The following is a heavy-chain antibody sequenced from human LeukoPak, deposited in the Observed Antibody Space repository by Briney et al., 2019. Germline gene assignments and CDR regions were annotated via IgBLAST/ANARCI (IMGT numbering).Heavy chain of an antibody. CDR1: GFTFSDYY. CDR2: ISSSGSTI. Sequence: GGSLRLSCAASGFTFSDYYMSWIRQAPGKGLEWVSYISSSGSTIYYADSVKGRFTISRDNAKNSLYLQMNSLRAEDTAVYFCARLRSTQLRYFDVDHWGQGTLVTVSS. V-gene: IGHV3-11*04. J-gene: IGHJ4*02. D-gene: IGHD5-24*01. CDR3: ARLRSTQLRYFDVDH.